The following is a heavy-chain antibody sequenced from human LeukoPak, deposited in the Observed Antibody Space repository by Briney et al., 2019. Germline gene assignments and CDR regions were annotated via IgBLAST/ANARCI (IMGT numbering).Heavy chain of an antibody. CDR2: IIPIFGTA. D-gene: IGHD5-18*01. CDR3: ARDRSLGYSYGFDY. V-gene: IGHV1-69*06. J-gene: IGHJ4*02. Sequence: ASVNVSCKASGGTFSSYAISWVRQAPGQGLEWMGGIIPIFGTANYAQKFQGRVTITADKSTSTAYMELSSLRSEDTAVYYCARDRSLGYSYGFDYWGQGTLVTVSS. CDR1: GGTFSSYA.